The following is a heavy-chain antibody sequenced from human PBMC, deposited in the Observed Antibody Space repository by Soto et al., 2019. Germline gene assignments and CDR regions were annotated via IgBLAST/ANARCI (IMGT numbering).Heavy chain of an antibody. J-gene: IGHJ6*03. CDR3: AKVARRVPAAMYYYYMDV. D-gene: IGHD2-2*01. CDR2: ISGSGGST. CDR1: GFTFSSYA. Sequence: GSLRLSFAASGFTFSSYAMSWVRQAPGKGLEWVSAISGSGGSTYYADSVKGRFTISRDNSKNTLYLQMNSLRAEDTAVYYCAKVARRVPAAMYYYYMDVWGKGTTVTVSS. V-gene: IGHV3-23*01.